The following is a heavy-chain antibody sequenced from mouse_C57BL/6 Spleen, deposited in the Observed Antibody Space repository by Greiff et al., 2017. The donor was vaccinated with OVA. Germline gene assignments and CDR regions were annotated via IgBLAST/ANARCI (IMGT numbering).Heavy chain of an antibody. CDR1: GFTFTDYY. V-gene: IGHV7-3*01. CDR2: IRNKANGYTT. CDR3: ARGGDGGVYFDV. J-gene: IGHJ1*03. Sequence: EVKLMESGGGLVQPGGSLSLSCAASGFTFTDYYMSWVRQPPGKALEWLGFIRNKANGYTTEYSASVKGRFTISRDNSQSILYLQMNALRAEDSATYYCARGGDGGVYFDVWGTGTTVTVSS. D-gene: IGHD3-3*01.